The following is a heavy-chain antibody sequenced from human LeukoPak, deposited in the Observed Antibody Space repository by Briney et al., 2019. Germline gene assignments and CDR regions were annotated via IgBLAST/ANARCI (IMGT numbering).Heavy chain of an antibody. CDR1: GFTFSSYA. Sequence: GGSLRLSCAASGFTFSSYAMSWLRQAPGKGLEWVSAISGGGSSTYYADSVKGRFTISRDNSKNTLYLQMNSLRAEDTAVYYCAKDPRYSSSSLLDYWGQGTLVTVSS. CDR2: ISGGGSST. CDR3: AKDPRYSSSSLLDY. J-gene: IGHJ4*02. V-gene: IGHV3-23*01. D-gene: IGHD6-6*01.